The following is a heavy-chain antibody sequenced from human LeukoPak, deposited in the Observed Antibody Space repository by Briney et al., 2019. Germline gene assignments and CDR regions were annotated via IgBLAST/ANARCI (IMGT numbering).Heavy chain of an antibody. V-gene: IGHV4-4*07. CDR1: GGSFTSYY. J-gene: IGHJ4*02. Sequence: PSETLSLTCSVSGGSFTSYYWSWIRQPAGKGLEWIGRILTSGSTDYNPSLKTRVTMSVDTSKNQFSLKLTSVTAADTAVYYCARELYGSGLGPLWYWGQGTLVTVSS. D-gene: IGHD6-19*01. CDR2: ILTSGST. CDR3: ARELYGSGLGPLWY.